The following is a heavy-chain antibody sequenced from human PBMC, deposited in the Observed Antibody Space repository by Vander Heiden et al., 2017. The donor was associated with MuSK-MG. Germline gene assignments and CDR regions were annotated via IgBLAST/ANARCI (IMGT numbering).Heavy chain of an antibody. V-gene: IGHV3-30*04. D-gene: IGHD2-15*01. CDR2: IPYDGSNK. CDR1: GFTFSNYA. J-gene: IGHJ4*02. CDR3: ARTVSDAWDGGLAGGIEH. Sequence: QVQLVESGGGVVQRGGSLTLSCAASGFTFSNYAMHWVRQAPGKGLEWVALIPYDGSNKYYADSVKGRFTISRDNSENTLFLQMDSLGADETDMYYCARTVSDAWDGGLAGGIEHWEQGTLVPVSS.